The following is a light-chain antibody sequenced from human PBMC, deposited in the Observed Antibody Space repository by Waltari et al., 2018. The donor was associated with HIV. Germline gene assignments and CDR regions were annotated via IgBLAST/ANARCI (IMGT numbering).Light chain of an antibody. Sequence: DILLPQSPLPLPVTLGQPASIACPSDRSLLSGDGVTYLSWFQQRPGKAPRRLFFKCSGRDSGVPDRFRSSGSGSNFTLAIGVVEAEDVATYFCMQHTHRPRTFGPGTKLVI. CDR2: KCS. CDR1: RSLLSGDGVTY. J-gene: IGKJ1*01. CDR3: MQHTHRPRT. V-gene: IGKV2-30*01.